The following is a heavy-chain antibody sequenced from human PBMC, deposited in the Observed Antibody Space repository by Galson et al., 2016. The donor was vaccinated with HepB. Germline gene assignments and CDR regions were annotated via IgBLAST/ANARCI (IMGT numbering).Heavy chain of an antibody. D-gene: IGHD3-3*01. CDR2: ISSSGTTI. V-gene: IGHV3-11*01. J-gene: IGHJ6*02. CDR3: ARVMVDYHYWSNKPKHYYSGMDV. CDR1: GITFSDSY. Sequence: SLRLSCAASGITFSDSYMTWIRQAPGKGLEWLSYISSSGTTIYYADSVKGRFTLSRDNAKNSLYLQMNSLRAEDTAVYYCARVMVDYHYWSNKPKHYYSGMDVWGQGTTVTVSS.